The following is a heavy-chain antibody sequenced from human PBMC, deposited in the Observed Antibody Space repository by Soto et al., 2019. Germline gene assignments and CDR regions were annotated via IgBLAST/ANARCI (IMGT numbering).Heavy chain of an antibody. CDR1: GFTVSSNY. CDR3: ASLGRFDY. V-gene: IGHV3-66*01. Sequence: EVQLVEAGGGLVQPGGSLRLSCAASGFTVSSNYMSWVRQAPGKGLEWVSVIYSGGSEYYADSVKGSFTISRDNSKNTLYLQMDSLRAEETAVYYCASLGRFDYWGQGTLVTVSS. J-gene: IGHJ4*02. CDR2: IYSGGSE.